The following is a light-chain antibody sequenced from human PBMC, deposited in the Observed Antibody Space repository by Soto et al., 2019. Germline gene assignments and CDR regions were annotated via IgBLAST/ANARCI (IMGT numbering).Light chain of an antibody. CDR1: QSLIHSDGNTY. CDR3: MQGRHWPWT. CDR2: EVS. Sequence: DVVMTQSPLSLPVTLGQPASISCRSSQSLIHSDGNTYLNWFQQRPGQSPRRLIYEVSDRDSGVPDRFSGSGSGTDFTLKISRVEAEDVGVYYCMQGRHWPWTFGQGTEVEIK. J-gene: IGKJ1*01. V-gene: IGKV2-30*02.